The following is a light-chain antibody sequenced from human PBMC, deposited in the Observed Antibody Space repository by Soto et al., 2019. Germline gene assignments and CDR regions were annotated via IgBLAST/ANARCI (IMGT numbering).Light chain of an antibody. CDR2: AAS. Sequence: EIVLTQSPGTLSLSPGERATFSCRASQSVSNSSLAWYHQKPGQAPRLLLFAASRRATGIPDTFSGSGSGTDFTLTISRLEPEDFAVYYCQQYTTSPFTFGPGTKVDIK. J-gene: IGKJ3*01. V-gene: IGKV3-20*01. CDR1: QSVSNSS. CDR3: QQYTTSPFT.